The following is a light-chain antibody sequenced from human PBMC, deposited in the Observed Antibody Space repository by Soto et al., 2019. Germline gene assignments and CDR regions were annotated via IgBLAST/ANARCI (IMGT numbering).Light chain of an antibody. CDR3: QQSYSTPIT. J-gene: IGKJ5*01. V-gene: IGKV1-39*01. Sequence: DIHITQSPSSLSASLGERGTITCRASQSICSYLNWYQQKPGKAPKLLIYAAASLQSGVPSRFSGSGSGTDFTLTICSLQPEDFATYYCQQSYSTPITFGQGTLREI. CDR2: AAA. CDR1: QSICSY.